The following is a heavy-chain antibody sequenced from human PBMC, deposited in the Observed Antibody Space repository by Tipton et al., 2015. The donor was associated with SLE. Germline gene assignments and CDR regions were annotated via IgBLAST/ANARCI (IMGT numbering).Heavy chain of an antibody. J-gene: IGHJ4*02. CDR2: TYPGDSDT. Sequence: QSGAEVKKPGESLKISCKGSGYSFTNYWIGWVRQMPGKGLEWMGITYPGDSDTRYSPSFQGQVTISVDKSIRTAYLQWSSLKASDTAMYYCARQESREGAFDYWGQGTLVTVSS. CDR3: ARQESREGAFDY. V-gene: IGHV5-51*01. CDR1: GYSFTNYW. D-gene: IGHD1-26*01.